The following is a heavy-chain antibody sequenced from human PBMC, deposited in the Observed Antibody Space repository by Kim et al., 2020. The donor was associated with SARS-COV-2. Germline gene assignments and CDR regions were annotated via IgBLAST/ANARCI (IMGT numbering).Heavy chain of an antibody. J-gene: IGHJ3*01. CDR3: ARGHNSACDV. CDR2: TP. D-gene: IGHD1-1*01. Sequence: TPLYARCVSGRFTISRDKSKNSLSLQMVRLTAEDTAMYYCARGHNSACDVWGQGAMVTVSS. V-gene: IGHV3-11*01.